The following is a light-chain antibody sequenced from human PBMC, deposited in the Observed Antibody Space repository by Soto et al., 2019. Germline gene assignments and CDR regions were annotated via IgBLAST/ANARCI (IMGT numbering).Light chain of an antibody. Sequence: SVLTQPASVSGSPGQSITISCTGTSSDVGGYNYVSWYQQHPGKAPKLMIYEVSNRPSGVSNRFSGSKSGNTASLTISGLQAKDEADYYCSSYTSSSTRVFGGGTKLTVL. CDR3: SSYTSSSTRV. CDR1: SSDVGGYNY. V-gene: IGLV2-14*01. J-gene: IGLJ3*02. CDR2: EVS.